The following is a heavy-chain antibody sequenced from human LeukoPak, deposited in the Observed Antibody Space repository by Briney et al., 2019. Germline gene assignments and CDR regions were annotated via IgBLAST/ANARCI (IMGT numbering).Heavy chain of an antibody. CDR1: GFTFSSYA. J-gene: IGHJ4*02. CDR3: ARSGSYYLDY. Sequence: GGSLSLSCAASGFTFSSYAMHWVRQAPGKGLERVAVISYDGSNKYYADSVQGRFTISRDNSTKTLYLQMNSLRAEYTAVYYCARSGSYYLDYWGQGTLVTVSS. CDR2: ISYDGSNK. V-gene: IGHV3-30-3*01. D-gene: IGHD1-26*01.